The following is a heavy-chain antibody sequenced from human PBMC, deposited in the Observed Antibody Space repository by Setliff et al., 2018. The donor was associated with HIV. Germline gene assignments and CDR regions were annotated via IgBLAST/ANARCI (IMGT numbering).Heavy chain of an antibody. Sequence: GASVKFSCKAFGYTFSTNAIHWVRQAPGQRLEWMGYINAGDDNTRYSEKFQGRVTITADESTSTAYMELSSLRSEDTAVYYCARSPHIVVVPPLQRDHYYYMDVWGRGTTVTVSS. D-gene: IGHD2-2*01. CDR1: GYTFSTNA. J-gene: IGHJ6*03. V-gene: IGHV1-3*01. CDR2: INAGDDNT. CDR3: ARSPHIVVVPPLQRDHYYYMDV.